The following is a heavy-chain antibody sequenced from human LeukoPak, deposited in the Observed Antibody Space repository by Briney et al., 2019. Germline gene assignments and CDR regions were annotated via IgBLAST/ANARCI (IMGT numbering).Heavy chain of an antibody. CDR2: VYTTGTT. CDR1: GGSLTIYY. CDR3: ARDLLVGGSFFDY. Sequence: PSETLSLTCSVSGGSLTIYYWSWIRQSAGKGLEWIGRVYTTGTTNYNPYLKSRVTMSLDTSTNRFSLQLSSVTAADTAVYYCARDLLVGGSFFDYWGQGFLVTVSS. J-gene: IGHJ4*02. V-gene: IGHV4-4*07. D-gene: IGHD1-26*01.